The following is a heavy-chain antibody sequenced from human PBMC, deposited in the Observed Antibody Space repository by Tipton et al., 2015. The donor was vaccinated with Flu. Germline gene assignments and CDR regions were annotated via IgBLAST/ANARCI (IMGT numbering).Heavy chain of an antibody. V-gene: IGHV3-9*01. D-gene: IGHD3-22*01. J-gene: IGHJ3*02. CDR3: VKDGRGDSSETWRSDAFDI. CDR1: GFTFDDYA. Sequence: QLVQSGGGLVQPGRSLRLSCAASGFTFDDYAMHWVRQAPGKGLEWVSGISWNSGNIGYADSVKGRFTISRDNAKNSLYLQMNSLRAEDTALYYCVKDGRGDSSETWRSDAFDIWGQGTMVTVSS. CDR2: ISWNSGNI.